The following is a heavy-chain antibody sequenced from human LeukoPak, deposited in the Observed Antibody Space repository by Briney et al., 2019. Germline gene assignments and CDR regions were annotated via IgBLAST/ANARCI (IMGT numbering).Heavy chain of an antibody. D-gene: IGHD3-10*01. CDR2: IYYSGST. J-gene: IGHJ5*02. CDR3: ARINYYGSGNYQNWFDP. V-gene: IGHV4-39*07. Sequence: SETLSLTCTVSGGSISSSSYYWGWIRQPPGKGLEWIGSIYYSGSTYYNPSLKSRVTISVDTSKNQFSLKLSSVTAADTAVYYCARINYYGSGNYQNWFDPWGQGTLVTVSS. CDR1: GGSISSSSYY.